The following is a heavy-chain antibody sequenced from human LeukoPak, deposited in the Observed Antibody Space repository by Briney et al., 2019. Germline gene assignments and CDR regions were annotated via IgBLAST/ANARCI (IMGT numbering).Heavy chain of an antibody. Sequence: PGGSLRLSCAASGFTFNTYAMSWVRRAPGRGLEWVSAISGSGGSTYYADSVKGRFTISRDNSKNTLYLQINSLRAEDTAVYYCAKVRLPGYYGSGSYADAFDIWGQGTMVTVSS. CDR2: ISGSGGST. D-gene: IGHD3-10*01. J-gene: IGHJ3*02. V-gene: IGHV3-23*01. CDR1: GFTFNTYA. CDR3: AKVRLPGYYGSGSYADAFDI.